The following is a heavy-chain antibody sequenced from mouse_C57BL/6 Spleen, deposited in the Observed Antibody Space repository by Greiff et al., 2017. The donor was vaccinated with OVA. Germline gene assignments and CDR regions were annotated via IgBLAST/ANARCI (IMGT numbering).Heavy chain of an antibody. Sequence: EVHLVESGEGLVKPGGSLKLSCAASGFTFSSYAMSWVRQTPEKRLEWVAYISSGGDYIYYADTVKGRFTISRDNARNTLYLQMSSLKSEDTAMYYCTRDRDGYYVDYWGQGTTLTVSS. J-gene: IGHJ2*01. V-gene: IGHV5-9-1*02. CDR2: ISSGGDYI. CDR1: GFTFSSYA. CDR3: TRDRDGYYVDY. D-gene: IGHD2-3*01.